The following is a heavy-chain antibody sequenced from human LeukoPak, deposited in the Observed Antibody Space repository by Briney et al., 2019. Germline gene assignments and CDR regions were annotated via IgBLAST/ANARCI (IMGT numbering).Heavy chain of an antibody. Sequence: SGPTLLHPTPTLTLTCTFSGVSLRTTGVCVSWIRQPPVKALEWLPPIDWDDDKYYSTSLKTRLTISQHTSKNPVLLTMPNMDPVDTATYYCSRYDSSGSYIDYWGQGTLVTVSS. J-gene: IGHJ4*02. V-gene: IGHV2-70*01. D-gene: IGHD3-22*01. CDR1: GVSLRTTGVC. CDR3: SRYDSSGSYIDY. CDR2: IDWDDDK.